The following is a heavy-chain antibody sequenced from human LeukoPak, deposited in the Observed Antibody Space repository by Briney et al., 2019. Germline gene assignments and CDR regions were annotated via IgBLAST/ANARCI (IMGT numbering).Heavy chain of an antibody. Sequence: GASVKVSCKASGGTFSSYAISWVRQAPGQGLEWMGRIIPILGIANYAQKFQGRVTITADKSTSTAYMELSSLRSEDTAVYYCASSRFLEWSPLYYYGMDVWGQGTTVTVSS. V-gene: IGHV1-69*04. CDR3: ASSRFLEWSPLYYYGMDV. CDR2: IIPILGIA. J-gene: IGHJ6*02. D-gene: IGHD3-3*01. CDR1: GGTFSSYA.